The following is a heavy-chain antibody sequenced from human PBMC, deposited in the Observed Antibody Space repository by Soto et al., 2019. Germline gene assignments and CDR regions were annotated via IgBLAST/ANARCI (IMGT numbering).Heavy chain of an antibody. V-gene: IGHV4-31*03. D-gene: IGHD2-15*01. CDR3: AREGWNCSGGSCYPGAWFDP. J-gene: IGHJ5*02. CDR1: GGSISSGGYY. Sequence: QVQLQESGPGLVKPSQTLSLTCTVSGGSISSGGYYWSWIRQHPGKGLEWIGYIYYSGSTYYNPSLKSRVTISVDTSKNQFSPTLSSVTAADTAVYYCAREGWNCSGGSCYPGAWFDPWGQGTLVTVSS. CDR2: IYYSGST.